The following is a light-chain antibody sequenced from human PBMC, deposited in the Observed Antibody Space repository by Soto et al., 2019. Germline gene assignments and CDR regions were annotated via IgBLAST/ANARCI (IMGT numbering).Light chain of an antibody. CDR2: VNSGGSH. J-gene: IGLJ7*01. Sequence: QPVLTQSPSASASLGASVKLTCTLSSGHSNYAIAWHQQQPEKGPRYLMKVNSGGSHIKGDGIPDRLSGSSSGAERYLFISSLPSEDEADSYWQTWGTGSAIVVFGGGTQLTVL. V-gene: IGLV4-69*01. CDR1: SGHSNYA. CDR3: QTWGTGSAIVV.